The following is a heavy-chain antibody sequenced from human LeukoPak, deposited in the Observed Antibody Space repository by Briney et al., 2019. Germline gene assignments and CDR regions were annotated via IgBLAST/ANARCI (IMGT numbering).Heavy chain of an antibody. CDR1: GYSISSGYY. D-gene: IGHD1-26*01. J-gene: IGHJ4*02. CDR2: IYYSGST. CDR3: ARLPLGGSYSFPASFEY. V-gene: IGHV4-38-2*02. Sequence: SETLSLTCTVSGYSISSGYYWGWIRQPPGKGLEWIGSIYYSGSTYYNPSLKSRVTISVDTSKNQFSLKLSSVTAADTAVYYCARLPLGGSYSFPASFEYWGQGTLVTVSS.